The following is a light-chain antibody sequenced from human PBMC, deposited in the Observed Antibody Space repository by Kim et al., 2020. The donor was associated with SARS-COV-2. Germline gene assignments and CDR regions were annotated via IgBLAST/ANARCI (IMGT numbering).Light chain of an antibody. Sequence: LSPGERATLSCRASQSMHNNYLAWHQQKPGQAPRFLIYGASSRATGTPDRFSASGSGTEFTLTISKLEPEDFAVYYCQQYARAPDTFGQGTKLEIK. J-gene: IGKJ2*01. V-gene: IGKV3-20*01. CDR3: QQYARAPDT. CDR1: QSMHNNY. CDR2: GAS.